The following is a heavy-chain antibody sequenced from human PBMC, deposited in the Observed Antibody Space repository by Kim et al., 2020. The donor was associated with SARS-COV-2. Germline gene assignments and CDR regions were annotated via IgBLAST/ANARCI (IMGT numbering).Heavy chain of an antibody. CDR2: INPDGSEK. CDR3: TTSRRGLLWGNAFDF. D-gene: IGHD3-16*01. J-gene: IGHJ3*01. CDR1: GFAFNSYW. V-gene: IGHV3-7*01. Sequence: GGSLRLSCTVSGFAFNSYWVTWVRQAPGKGLEWVANINPDGSEKYYMDSVRGRFSISRHSANHSLYLHMSNLRAEDTALYYCTTSRRGLLWGNAFDFWGQGTMVTVSS.